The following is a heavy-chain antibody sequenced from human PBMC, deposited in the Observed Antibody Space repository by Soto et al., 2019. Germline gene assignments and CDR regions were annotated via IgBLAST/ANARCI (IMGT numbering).Heavy chain of an antibody. CDR1: GFTFDDYT. CDR2: ISWDGGNT. J-gene: IGHJ4*02. D-gene: IGHD4-17*01. Sequence: GGSLRLSCAASGFTFDDYTMHWIRQAPGKGLEWVSMISWDGGNTYYADSVKGRFTISRDNSKNSLYLQMNSLRTEDTALYYCAKDTSWTIDYWGQGTLVTVSS. CDR3: AKDTSWTIDY. V-gene: IGHV3-43*01.